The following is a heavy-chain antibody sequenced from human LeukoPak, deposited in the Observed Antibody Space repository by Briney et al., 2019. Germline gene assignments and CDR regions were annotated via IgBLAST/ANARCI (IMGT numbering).Heavy chain of an antibody. D-gene: IGHD5-24*01. V-gene: IGHV3-30*18. CDR3: AKGDGYNSGDY. CDR2: ISDDGSNK. J-gene: IGHJ4*02. CDR1: GFTFSSYW. Sequence: GGSLRLSCAASGFTFSSYWMSWVRQAPGKGLEWVAVISDDGSNKYYADSVKGRFTISRDNSKNTLYLQMNSLRAEDTAVYYCAKGDGYNSGDYWGQGTLVTVSS.